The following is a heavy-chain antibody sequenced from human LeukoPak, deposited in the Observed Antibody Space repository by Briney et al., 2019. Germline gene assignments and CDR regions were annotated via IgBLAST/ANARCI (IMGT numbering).Heavy chain of an antibody. CDR1: GGSISSYY. D-gene: IGHD3-3*01. V-gene: IGHV4-4*07. J-gene: IGHJ6*03. Sequence: SETLSLTCTVSGGSISSYYWSWIRQPAGKGLEWIGRIYTSGSTNYNPSLKSRVTMSVDTSKNQFSLKLSSVTAADTAVYYCARDRTLTIFGVVITSDYYYYMDVWGKGTTVTVSS. CDR2: IYTSGST. CDR3: ARDRTLTIFGVVITSDYYYYMDV.